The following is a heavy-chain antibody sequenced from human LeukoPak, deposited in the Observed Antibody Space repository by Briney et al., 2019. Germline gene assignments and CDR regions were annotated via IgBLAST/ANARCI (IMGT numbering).Heavy chain of an antibody. Sequence: GGSLRLSCAASGFSFSNYWMTWVRQAPGKGLEWVANIKQDGSEKYYVDSVKGRFTISRDNAKNSLYLQMNSLRAEDTALYYCVRLRRNSDRSGYYYYYNYWGQGILVTVSS. CDR3: VRLRRNSDRSGYYYYYNY. CDR2: IKQDGSEK. CDR1: GFSFSNYW. V-gene: IGHV3-7*01. J-gene: IGHJ4*02. D-gene: IGHD3-22*01.